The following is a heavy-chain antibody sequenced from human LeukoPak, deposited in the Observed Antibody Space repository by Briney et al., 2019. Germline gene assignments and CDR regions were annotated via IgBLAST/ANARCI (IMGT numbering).Heavy chain of an antibody. D-gene: IGHD3-22*01. V-gene: IGHV4-39*02. CDR1: GDSISSSNYY. Sequence: SETLSLTCTISGDSISSSNYYWGWIRQPPGKGLEWIGNIYYSGRTYYNPSLKSRVTISVDTSKNDFSLKPSSVTAADTAVYYCARLYYYDSSGPPLWGQGTMVAVSS. CDR2: IYYSGRT. CDR3: ARLYYYDSSGPPL. J-gene: IGHJ4*02.